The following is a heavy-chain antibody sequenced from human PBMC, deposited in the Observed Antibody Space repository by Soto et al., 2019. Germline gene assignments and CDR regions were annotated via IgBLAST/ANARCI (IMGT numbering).Heavy chain of an antibody. CDR1: GGTFSSYA. Sequence: SVKVSCKASGGTFSSYAISWVRQAPGQGLEWMGGIIPIFGTANYAQKFQGRVTITADESTSTAYMELSSLRSEDTAVYYCARELEDSSGGSYGNWFDPWGQGTLVTVSS. CDR3: ARELEDSSGGSYGNWFDP. V-gene: IGHV1-69*13. D-gene: IGHD1-26*01. CDR2: IIPIFGTA. J-gene: IGHJ5*02.